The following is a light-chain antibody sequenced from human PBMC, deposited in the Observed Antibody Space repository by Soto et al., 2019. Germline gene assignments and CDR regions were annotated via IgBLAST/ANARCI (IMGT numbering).Light chain of an antibody. CDR1: SSDVGGYNY. J-gene: IGLJ1*01. CDR3: SSYTSSRSLV. CDR2: DVS. Sequence: QFALTQPASVSGSPGQSITISCTGTSSDVGGYNYVSWYQQHPGKAPKLMIYDVSNRPSGVSNRFSGSKSGDTASLTISGLQAEDEADYYCSSYTSSRSLVFGTGTKLTVL. V-gene: IGLV2-14*03.